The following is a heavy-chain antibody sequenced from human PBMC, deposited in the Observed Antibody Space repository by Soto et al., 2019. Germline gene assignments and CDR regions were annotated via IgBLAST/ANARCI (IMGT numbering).Heavy chain of an antibody. CDR3: ARARWSHTSSWYFFDY. D-gene: IGHD6-13*01. Sequence: QVQLVESGGGLVKPGGSLRLSCAASGFTFSDYYMSWIRQAPGKGLEWLSYISRSGSTIYYADSVKGRFTISRDNAKNSLSLQMNSLRAEDTAVYYCARARWSHTSSWYFFDYWGQGTLVTVSS. J-gene: IGHJ4*02. V-gene: IGHV3-11*01. CDR2: ISRSGSTI. CDR1: GFTFSDYY.